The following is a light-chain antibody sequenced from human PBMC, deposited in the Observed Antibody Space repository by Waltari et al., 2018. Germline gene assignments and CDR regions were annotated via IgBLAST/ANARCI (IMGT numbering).Light chain of an antibody. CDR1: SSDVGGFDY. CDR2: EVS. J-gene: IGLJ2*01. CDR3: SSFAGSSQML. Sequence: QSALTQPPSASGSPGQSVTISYTGTSSDVGGFDYVPWYQPHPGKVPRLMIYEVSKRPSGVPDRFSGSKSGNTASLTVSGLQVEDEADYYCSSFAGSSQMLFGGGTKLTVL. V-gene: IGLV2-8*01.